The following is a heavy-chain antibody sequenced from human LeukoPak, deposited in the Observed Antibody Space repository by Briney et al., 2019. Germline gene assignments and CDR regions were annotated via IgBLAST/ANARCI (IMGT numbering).Heavy chain of an antibody. CDR3: ARERIGGYCSSTSCPRNFDY. D-gene: IGHD2-2*01. Sequence: ASVKVSCKASGYTFTSYDINWVRQATGQGLEWMGWMNPNSGNTGYAQKFQGRVTITRNTSISTAYMELSSLRSEDTAVYYCARERIGGYCSSTSCPRNFDYWGQGTLVTVSS. CDR2: MNPNSGNT. CDR1: GYTFTSYD. J-gene: IGHJ4*02. V-gene: IGHV1-8*03.